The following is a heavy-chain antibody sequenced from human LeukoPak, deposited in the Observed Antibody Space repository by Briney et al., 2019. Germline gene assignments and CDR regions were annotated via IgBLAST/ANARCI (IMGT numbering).Heavy chain of an antibody. CDR2: TYYRSEWYY. Sequence: SQTLSLTCAISGDSVSSNSAAWSWIRQSPSRGLEWLGRTYYRSEWYYDYVVSLKNRITIIPDTSKNQFSLQLSSVTPEDTAVYYCAGGTYSGYDSWGQGTLVTVSS. J-gene: IGHJ5*02. D-gene: IGHD5-12*01. CDR1: GDSVSSNSAA. CDR3: AGGTYSGYDS. V-gene: IGHV6-1*01.